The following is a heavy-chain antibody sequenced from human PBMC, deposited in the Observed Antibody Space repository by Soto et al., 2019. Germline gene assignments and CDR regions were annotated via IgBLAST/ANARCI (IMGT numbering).Heavy chain of an antibody. J-gene: IGHJ6*02. Sequence: QVQLVQSGAEVKKPGSSVKVSCKASGGTFSSYAISWVRQAPGQGLEWMGGVIPIFGTANYAQKFQGRVTITADESTRTAYMELSSLRSEDTAVYYCARSGIKGITIFGVATRDYGMDVWGQGTTVTVSS. CDR2: VIPIFGTA. CDR1: GGTFSSYA. D-gene: IGHD3-3*01. CDR3: ARSGIKGITIFGVATRDYGMDV. V-gene: IGHV1-69*01.